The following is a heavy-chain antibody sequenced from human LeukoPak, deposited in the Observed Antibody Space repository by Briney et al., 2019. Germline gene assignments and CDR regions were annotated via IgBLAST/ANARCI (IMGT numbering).Heavy chain of an antibody. CDR1: GFTFSDYY. CDR2: ISSSGSTI. J-gene: IGHJ4*02. Sequence: GGSLRLSCAASGFTFSDYYMSWIRQAPGKGLEWVSYISSSGSTIYYADSVKGRFTISRDNAKNSLYPQMNSLRAEDTAVYYCARGEGILRFSPICDYWGQGTLVTVSS. CDR3: ARGEGILRFSPICDY. D-gene: IGHD3-3*01. V-gene: IGHV3-11*04.